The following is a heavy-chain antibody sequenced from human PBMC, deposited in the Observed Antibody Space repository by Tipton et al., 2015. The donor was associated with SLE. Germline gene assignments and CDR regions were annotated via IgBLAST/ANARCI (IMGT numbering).Heavy chain of an antibody. CDR3: ARDMQSSSCHWFDP. CDR2: IKQDGSEK. V-gene: IGHV3-7*01. D-gene: IGHD6-13*01. Sequence: SPRLSCAASGFSFSTYWMSWVRQAPGKGLEWVANIKQDGSEKNYVDSVKGRFTISRDNVKNSLSLQMNSLRAEDTAVYYCARDMQSSSCHWFDPWGQGTLVTVSS. J-gene: IGHJ5*02. CDR1: GFSFSTYW.